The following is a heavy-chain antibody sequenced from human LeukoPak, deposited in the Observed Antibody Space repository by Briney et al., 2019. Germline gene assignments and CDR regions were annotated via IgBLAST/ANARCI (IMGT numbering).Heavy chain of an antibody. V-gene: IGHV3-23*01. CDR2: ISGSGGST. CDR3: AGIPKYYYDSSGEYYFDY. Sequence: GGSLRLSCAASGFTFSNAWMTWVRQAPGKGLEWVSAISGSGGSTYYADSVKGRFTISRDNSKNTLYLQMNSLRAEDTAVYYCAGIPKYYYDSSGEYYFDYWGQGTLVTVSS. D-gene: IGHD3-22*01. J-gene: IGHJ4*02. CDR1: GFTFSNAW.